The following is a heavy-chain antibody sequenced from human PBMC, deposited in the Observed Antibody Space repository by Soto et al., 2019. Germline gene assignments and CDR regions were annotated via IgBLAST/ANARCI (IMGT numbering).Heavy chain of an antibody. V-gene: IGHV3-23*01. D-gene: IGHD1-26*01. CDR1: GFTFSSYA. CDR2: ISGSGGST. Sequence: EAQLLESGGGLVQPGGSLRLSCAASGFTFSSYAMSWARQAPGKGLEWVSGISGSGGSTYYADSVKGRFTISRDNSKNPLYLQMNSLRAEDTAVYYCAKGLSGSPTTRGMGVWGQGTTVIVSS. J-gene: IGHJ6*02. CDR3: AKGLSGSPTTRGMGV.